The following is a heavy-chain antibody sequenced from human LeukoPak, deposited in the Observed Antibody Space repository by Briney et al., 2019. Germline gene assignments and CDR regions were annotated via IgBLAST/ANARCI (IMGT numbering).Heavy chain of an antibody. CDR3: ARGDEDYASGSYSGGGY. D-gene: IGHD3-10*01. J-gene: IGHJ4*02. CDR2: IYSRGGT. V-gene: IGHV4-30-4*01. Sequence: SETLSLTCTVSGGSISGGDYDWSWIRQPPGKGLEWIGYIYSRGGTSYNPSLKSRVTISVDTSKNQFSLMLSSVTAADTAVYYCARGDEDYASGSYSGGGYWGQGTLVTVSS. CDR1: GGSISGGDYD.